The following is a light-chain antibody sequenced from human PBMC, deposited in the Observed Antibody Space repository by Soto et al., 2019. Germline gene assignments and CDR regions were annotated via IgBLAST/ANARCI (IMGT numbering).Light chain of an antibody. CDR2: GSS. V-gene: IGKV3-15*01. Sequence: EIVMTQSPATLSVSPGERATLSCRASHSISDTLAWYQQKPGQAPRLLIFGSSTRAPGIPARFSASGSETEFTLTITTLQSEDFAVYYCQQYDNWPGTFGQGTKVEIK. CDR3: QQYDNWPGT. J-gene: IGKJ1*01. CDR1: HSISDT.